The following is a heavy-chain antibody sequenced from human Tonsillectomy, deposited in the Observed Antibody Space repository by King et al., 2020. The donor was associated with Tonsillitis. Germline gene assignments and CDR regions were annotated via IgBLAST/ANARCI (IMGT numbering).Heavy chain of an antibody. CDR1: GYTFIGYY. CDR3: ARESQSSGWDFGN. D-gene: IGHD6-19*01. Sequence: VQLVQSGAAVKKPGASVKVSCKASGYTFIGYYMHWVRQAPGQGLEWMGWINPTSGGTNYAQKFQGRVTMTRDTSSSTAYMELSRLRSDDTAVYYCARESQSSGWDFGNWGQGTLVTVSS. CDR2: INPTSGGT. J-gene: IGHJ4*02. V-gene: IGHV1-2*02.